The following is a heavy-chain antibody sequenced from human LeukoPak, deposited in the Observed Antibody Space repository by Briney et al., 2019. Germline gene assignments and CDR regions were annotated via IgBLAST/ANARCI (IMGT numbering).Heavy chain of an antibody. CDR1: GASISAYH. CDR2: IYSSGRT. V-gene: IGHV4-4*07. D-gene: IGHD5-18*01. J-gene: IGHJ4*02. Sequence: SETLSLTCSVSGASISAYHWSWLRQPAGKGLEWIGRIYSSGRTNYIPSLKSRLTMLVDTSKNQFSLKLNSVTAADTAVYYCARDYSYPDYWGQGTLVTDSS. CDR3: ARDYSYPDY.